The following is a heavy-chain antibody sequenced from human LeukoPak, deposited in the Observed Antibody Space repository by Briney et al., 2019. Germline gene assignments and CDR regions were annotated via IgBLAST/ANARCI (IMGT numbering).Heavy chain of an antibody. CDR2: ITSTSRDK. Sequence: GGSLRLSCVTSGFSFSDYNMNWVRQAPGRGLEWVSSITSTSRDKSYADSVRGRFTISRDNAKNSLFLQMDTLGAEDTAVYYCARDPSNYFLHYIDFWGQGTLVTVSS. CDR1: GFSFSDYN. J-gene: IGHJ4*02. CDR3: ARDPSNYFLHYIDF. D-gene: IGHD4-11*01. V-gene: IGHV3-21*01.